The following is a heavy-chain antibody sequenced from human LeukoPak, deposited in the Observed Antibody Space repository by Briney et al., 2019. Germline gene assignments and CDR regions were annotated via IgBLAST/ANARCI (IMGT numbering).Heavy chain of an antibody. CDR1: AFPFSSYG. CDR3: AREQGDYVNAFDI. D-gene: IGHD4-17*01. J-gene: IGHJ3*02. CDR2: IWYDGSNK. Sequence: GGPLRLSCAASAFPFSSYGMHWVRQAPGKGLEWVAVIWYDGSNKYYADSVKGRFTISRDNSKNTLYLQMNTLRAEDTAVYYCAREQGDYVNAFDIWGQGTMVTVSS. V-gene: IGHV3-33*01.